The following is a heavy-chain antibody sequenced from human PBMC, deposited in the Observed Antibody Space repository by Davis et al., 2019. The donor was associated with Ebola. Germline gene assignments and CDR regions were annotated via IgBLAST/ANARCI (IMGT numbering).Heavy chain of an antibody. CDR1: GGSISGYY. V-gene: IGHV4-59*01. J-gene: IGHJ4*02. Sequence: MPSETLSLTCTVSGGSISGYYWTWIRQPPGKGLEWIAYIYYSGSTDYNPSLKSRVTVSVDTSQNQFSLKLSSVTAADTAVYYCASVAGYSYGPKGPYFDDWGQGTLVTVSS. D-gene: IGHD5-18*01. CDR2: IYYSGST. CDR3: ASVAGYSYGPKGPYFDD.